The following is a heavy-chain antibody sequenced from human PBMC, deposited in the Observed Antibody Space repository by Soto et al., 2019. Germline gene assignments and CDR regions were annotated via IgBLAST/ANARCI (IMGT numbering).Heavy chain of an antibody. CDR2: VYYTGST. Sequence: PETLSLTCIASAGSISGPYWSWNRQSPGNGLEWLGYVYYTGSTNYSPSLRSRVSISVDTSKNEFSLRLSSVTAADTAVYFCARSVAVPGAHIDYWGQGTQVTVSS. D-gene: IGHD6-19*01. CDR1: AGSISGPY. V-gene: IGHV4-59*11. J-gene: IGHJ4*02. CDR3: ARSVAVPGAHIDY.